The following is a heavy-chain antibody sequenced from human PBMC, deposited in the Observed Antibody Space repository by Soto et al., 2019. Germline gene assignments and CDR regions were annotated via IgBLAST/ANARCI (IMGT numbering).Heavy chain of an antibody. J-gene: IGHJ4*02. CDR1: GGSISSSSYY. CDR2: IYYSGST. D-gene: IGHD3-16*02. V-gene: IGHV4-39*01. Sequence: SETLSLTCTVSGGSISSSSYYWGWIRQPPGKGLEWIGSIYYSGSTYYNPSLKCRVTISVDTSKNQFSLKLSSVTAADTAVYYCASGDDYVWGSYRPKKSPRGYFDYWGQGTLVTVSS. CDR3: ASGDDYVWGSYRPKKSPRGYFDY.